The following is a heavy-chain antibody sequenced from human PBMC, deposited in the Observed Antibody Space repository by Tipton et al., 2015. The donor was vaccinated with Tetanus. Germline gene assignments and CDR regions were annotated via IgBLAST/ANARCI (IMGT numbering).Heavy chain of an antibody. J-gene: IGHJ5*02. CDR2: ISGSGAAT. CDR3: AKDPASRGWFDP. V-gene: IGHV3-23*01. Sequence: SLRLSCAASGFTFSTYAMSWVRQAPGKGLEWVSVISGSGAATYYADSVKGRFTISRDNSKNTLSLQMNSLRDEDTAVYYCAKDPASRGWFDPWGQGTLVSVSS. CDR1: GFTFSTYA.